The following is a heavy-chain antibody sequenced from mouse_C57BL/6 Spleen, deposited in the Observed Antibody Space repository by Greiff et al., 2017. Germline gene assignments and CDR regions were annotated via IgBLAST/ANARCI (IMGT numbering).Heavy chain of an antibody. D-gene: IGHD1-1*01. V-gene: IGHV1-80*01. Sequence: QVQLQQSGAELVKPGASVQISCKASGYAFSSYWMNWVKQRPGKGLEWIGQIYPGAGDTNYNGQFKGQATLTADNSSSTAYMRLSSLTSEDSAFYFCARDYGRSLWFACWGQGTLVTVAA. J-gene: IGHJ3*01. CDR1: GYAFSSYW. CDR2: IYPGAGDT. CDR3: ARDYGRSLWFAC.